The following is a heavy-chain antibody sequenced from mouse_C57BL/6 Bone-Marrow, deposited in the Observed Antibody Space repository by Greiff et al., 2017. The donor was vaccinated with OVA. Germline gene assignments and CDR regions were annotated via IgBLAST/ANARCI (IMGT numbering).Heavy chain of an antibody. CDR1: GYSITSVYY. CDR2: ISYDGSN. D-gene: IGHD3-3*01. V-gene: IGHV3-6*01. J-gene: IGHJ4*01. CDR3: ARERLSCPVGSMDY. Sequence: EVQLQESGPGLVKPSQSLSLTCSVTGYSITSVYYWTWIRQFPGNKLEWMGYISYDGSNNYNPSLNNRISITRDTSKNQFFLKLNSVTTEDTATYYCARERLSCPVGSMDYWGQGTSVTVSS.